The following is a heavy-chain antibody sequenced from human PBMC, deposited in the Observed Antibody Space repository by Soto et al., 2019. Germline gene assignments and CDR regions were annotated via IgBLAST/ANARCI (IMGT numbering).Heavy chain of an antibody. V-gene: IGHV5-51*01. CDR2: INPADSDT. J-gene: IGHJ4*02. CDR3: VRPDSTGYYSH. Sequence: GESLKISCKGSGYSFTNYWIGWVRQMPGKGLEWMGIINPADSDTRYSPSFQGQVTVSADKTISTAYLQRGILKASDTARYYCVRPDSTGYYSHWGQGTPVTVSS. CDR1: GYSFTNYW. D-gene: IGHD3-22*01.